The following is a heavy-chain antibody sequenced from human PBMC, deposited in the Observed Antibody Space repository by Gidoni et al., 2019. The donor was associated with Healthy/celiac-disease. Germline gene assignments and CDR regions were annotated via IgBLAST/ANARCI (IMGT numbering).Heavy chain of an antibody. CDR3: ARHVHLSEQTAGTPWFDP. CDR1: GGSISSYY. J-gene: IGHJ5*02. CDR2: LYYSGST. V-gene: IGHV4-59*08. D-gene: IGHD6-13*01. Sequence: QVQLQESGPGLVKPSETLSLTCTVSGGSISSYYWSWIRQPPGKGLEWIGYLYYSGSTNYNPSLKSRVTISVDTSKNQFSLKLSSVTAADTAVYYCARHVHLSEQTAGTPWFDPWGQGTLVTVSS.